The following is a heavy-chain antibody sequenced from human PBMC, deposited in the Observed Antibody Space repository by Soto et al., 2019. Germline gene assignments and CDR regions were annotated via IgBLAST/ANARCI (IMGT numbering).Heavy chain of an antibody. V-gene: IGHV4-39*01. CDR2: IYYSGST. CDR1: GGSISSSSYY. J-gene: IGHJ6*03. Sequence: SETLSLTCTVSGGSISSSSYYWGWIRQPPGKGLEWVGSIYYSGSTYYNPSLKSRVTISVDTSKNQFSLKLSSVTAADTAVYYCARQGEYYYYYMDVWGKGTTVTVSS. CDR3: ARQGEYYYYYMDV.